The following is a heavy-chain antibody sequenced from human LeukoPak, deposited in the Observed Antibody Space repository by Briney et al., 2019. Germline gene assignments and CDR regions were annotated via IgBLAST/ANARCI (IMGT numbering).Heavy chain of an antibody. CDR1: GGSISGSNYY. CDR3: ARMPPAPGTDYFDY. V-gene: IGHV4-39*01. D-gene: IGHD6-13*01. CDR2: SDYSGST. Sequence: SETLSLTCTVSGGSISGSNYYWVWIRQPPGKGLEWIGRSDYSGSTYYNPSLKSRVTISVDTSKNQFSLKLSFVTAADTAVYYCARMPPAPGTDYFDYWGQGTLVTVSS. J-gene: IGHJ4*02.